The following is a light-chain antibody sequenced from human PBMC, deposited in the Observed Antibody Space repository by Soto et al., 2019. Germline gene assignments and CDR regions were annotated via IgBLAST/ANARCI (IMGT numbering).Light chain of an antibody. CDR3: QQYNSFPWT. CDR1: QNVENY. J-gene: IGKJ1*01. Sequence: DIQMTQSPSTLSASVVERVTITFRASQNVENYLAWYQQKPGKAPKLLIYDVSSLESGVPSRFSGSGSGTQFTPTISSLQPDDFATYSCQQYNSFPWTFGQGTKVDIK. CDR2: DVS. V-gene: IGKV1-5*01.